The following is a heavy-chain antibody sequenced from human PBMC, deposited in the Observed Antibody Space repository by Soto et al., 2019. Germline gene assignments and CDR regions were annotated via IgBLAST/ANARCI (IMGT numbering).Heavy chain of an antibody. J-gene: IGHJ6*02. D-gene: IGHD2-21*02. Sequence: QVQLVQSGAEVKKPGSSVKVSCKASGGTFSSYAITWVRQAPGQGLEWMGGIIPIFGTADYAQKFQGRVTITADERTSTAYMELSSLRSEDTAVYYCAGPVATVYYSYGMDVWGQGTTVTVSS. CDR1: GGTFSSYA. CDR2: IIPIFGTA. CDR3: AGPVATVYYSYGMDV. V-gene: IGHV1-69*12.